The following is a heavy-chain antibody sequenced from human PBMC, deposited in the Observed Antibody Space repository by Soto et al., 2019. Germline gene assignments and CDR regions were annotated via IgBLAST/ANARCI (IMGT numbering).Heavy chain of an antibody. CDR3: AKDIAL. CDR2: ISYDGSNK. Sequence: SVGSLRLSCAASGFTFSSYGMHWVRQAPGKGLEWVAVISYDGSNKYYADSVKGRFTISRDNSKNTLYLQMNSLRAEDTAVYYCAKDIALWGQGTLVTVSS. CDR1: GFTFSSYG. D-gene: IGHD2-8*01. J-gene: IGHJ4*02. V-gene: IGHV3-30*18.